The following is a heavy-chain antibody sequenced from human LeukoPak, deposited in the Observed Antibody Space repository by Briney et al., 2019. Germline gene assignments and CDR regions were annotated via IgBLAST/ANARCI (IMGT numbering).Heavy chain of an antibody. CDR2: IIPIFGTA. CDR1: GGTFTRCA. V-gene: IGHV1-69*01. CDR3: ATLVRGSI. J-gene: IGHJ4*02. Sequence: SVKVSCKASGGTFTRCAISWVRQAPGQGLEWMGGIIPIFGTANYAQKFQGRVTITADQSTSTAYMELSSLRSDATAGYYCATLVRGSIWGQGTLVTVSS. D-gene: IGHD3-10*01.